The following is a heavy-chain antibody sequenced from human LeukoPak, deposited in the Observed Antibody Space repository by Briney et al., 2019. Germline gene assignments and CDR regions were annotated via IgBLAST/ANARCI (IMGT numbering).Heavy chain of an antibody. CDR3: AKTSIVGALGAFDI. J-gene: IGHJ3*02. Sequence: GRSLRLSCAASGFTFSSYGMHWVRQAPGKGLEWVAVISYDGRNKYYADSVKGRFTISRDNSKNTLYLQMNSLRAEDTAVYYCAKTSIVGALGAFDIWGQGTMVTVSS. V-gene: IGHV3-30*18. D-gene: IGHD1-26*01. CDR1: GFTFSSYG. CDR2: ISYDGRNK.